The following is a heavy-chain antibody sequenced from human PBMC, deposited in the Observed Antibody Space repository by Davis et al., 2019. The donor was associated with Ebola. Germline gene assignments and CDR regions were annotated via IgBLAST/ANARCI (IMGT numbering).Heavy chain of an antibody. CDR1: FFSFPPSA. CDR3: TAAAGPFDY. J-gene: IGHJ4*02. D-gene: IGHD6-13*01. CDR2: IRSKANSYAT. Sequence: GESLKISCAASFFSFPPSAMHWVRQASGKGLVWVGRIRSKANSYATAYAASVKGRFTISRDDSKNTAYLQMNSLKTEDTAVYYCTAAAGPFDYWGQGSRVTVSS. V-gene: IGHV3-73*01.